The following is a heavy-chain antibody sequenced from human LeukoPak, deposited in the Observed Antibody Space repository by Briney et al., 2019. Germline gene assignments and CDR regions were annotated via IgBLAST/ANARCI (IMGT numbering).Heavy chain of an antibody. CDR3: ASGGYQLLAVDY. V-gene: IGHV3-23*01. CDR2: ISNSGAST. J-gene: IGHJ4*02. D-gene: IGHD2-2*01. Sequence: GGSLRLSCAASGFTFSSYAMTWVRQAPGKGLEWVSAISNSGASTYYADSVKGRFTISRDNSKNTLYLQMNSLRAGDTAVYYCASGGYQLLAVDYWGQGTLVTVSS. CDR1: GFTFSSYA.